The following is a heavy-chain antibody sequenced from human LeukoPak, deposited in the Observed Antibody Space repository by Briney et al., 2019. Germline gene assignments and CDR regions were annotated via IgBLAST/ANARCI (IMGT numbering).Heavy chain of an antibody. Sequence: ASVKVSCKASGYTFTSYGISWVRQAPGQGLEWMGWISAYNGNTNYAQKLQGRVTMTTDTSTSTAYMGLRSLRSDDTAVYYCAREGARGWPHDAFDIWGQGTMVTVSS. D-gene: IGHD6-19*01. J-gene: IGHJ3*02. V-gene: IGHV1-18*01. CDR2: ISAYNGNT. CDR1: GYTFTSYG. CDR3: AREGARGWPHDAFDI.